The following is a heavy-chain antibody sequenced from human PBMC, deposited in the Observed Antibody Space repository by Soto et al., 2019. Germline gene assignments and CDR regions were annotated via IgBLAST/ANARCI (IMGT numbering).Heavy chain of an antibody. CDR2: TSDKKGNT. CDR1: GYTFTSYG. J-gene: IGHJ6*02. CDR3: AREILSPDFYFHGMDV. Sequence: QGQLVQSGAEVKKPGASVKVSCKASGYTFTSYGISWVRQAPGQGLEWMGWTSDKKGNTKYAQKFQGRVTMTTDTSTSTAYMELRSLRSDDTAVYYCAREILSPDFYFHGMDVWGQVPTVTVSS. V-gene: IGHV1-18*04. D-gene: IGHD2-15*01.